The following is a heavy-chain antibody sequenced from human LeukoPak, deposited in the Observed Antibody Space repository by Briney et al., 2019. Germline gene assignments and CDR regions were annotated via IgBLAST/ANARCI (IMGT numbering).Heavy chain of an antibody. Sequence: GGSLRLSCAASGFTFNTYTMNWVRQAPGKGLEWVSYISGSSGIIDYADSVKGRFTISRDNAKNSLYLQMNSLRAEDTALYYCAKDSHYDILTGYGSFDYWGQGTLVTVSS. CDR3: AKDSHYDILTGYGSFDY. J-gene: IGHJ4*02. CDR1: GFTFNTYT. D-gene: IGHD3-9*01. V-gene: IGHV3-48*04. CDR2: ISGSSGII.